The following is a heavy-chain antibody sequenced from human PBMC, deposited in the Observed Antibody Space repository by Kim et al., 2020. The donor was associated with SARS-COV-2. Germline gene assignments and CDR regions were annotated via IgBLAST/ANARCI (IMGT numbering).Heavy chain of an antibody. CDR3: ARLHSGPYDSSGYYSYYFDY. D-gene: IGHD3-22*01. J-gene: IGHJ4*02. Sequence: RVTISVDTSKNQFSLKLSSVTAADTAVYYCARLHSGPYDSSGYYSYYFDYWGQGTLVTVSS. V-gene: IGHV4-39*01.